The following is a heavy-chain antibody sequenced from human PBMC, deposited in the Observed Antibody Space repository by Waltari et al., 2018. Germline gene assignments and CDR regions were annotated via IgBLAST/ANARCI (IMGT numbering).Heavy chain of an antibody. D-gene: IGHD1-26*01. Sequence: QVQLVESGGGVVQPGRSLRLSCAASGFTFSSYGMPWVRQAPGKGLEWVAVIWYDGSNKYYADSVKGRFTISRDNSKNTLYLQMNSLRAEDTAMYYCAKIGAEGAYYYMDVWGKGTTVTVSS. J-gene: IGHJ6*03. CDR1: GFTFSSYG. V-gene: IGHV3-30*18. CDR2: IWYDGSNK. CDR3: AKIGAEGAYYYMDV.